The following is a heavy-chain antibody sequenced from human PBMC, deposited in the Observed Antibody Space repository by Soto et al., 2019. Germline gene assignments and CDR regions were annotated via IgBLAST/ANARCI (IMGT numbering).Heavy chain of an antibody. CDR3: AHSDYIRPLDS. J-gene: IGHJ4*02. CDR2: IYWDDDK. D-gene: IGHD4-17*01. CDR1: GFSLSTTGVG. Sequence: QITLKESGPTLVKPTQTLTLTCTFSGFSLSTTGVGVGWIRQPPGKALEWLALIYWDDDKRYSPSLKSRLTITKDPSKNQVVLTMTNMDPLDTATYYCAHSDYIRPLDSWGQGTLVTVSS. V-gene: IGHV2-5*02.